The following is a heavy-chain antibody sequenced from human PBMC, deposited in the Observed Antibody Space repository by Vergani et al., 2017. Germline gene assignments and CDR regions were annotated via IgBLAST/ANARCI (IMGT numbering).Heavy chain of an antibody. CDR1: GFTFDDYA. CDR3: AKDLSSSSALFDY. D-gene: IGHD6-6*01. V-gene: IGHV3-43*02. CDR2: ISGDGGST. J-gene: IGHJ4*02. Sequence: EVQLVESGGGVVQPWGSLRLSCAASGFTFDDYAMHWVRQAPGKGLEWVSLISGDGGSTYYADSVKGRFTISRDNSKNSLYLQMNSLRTEDTALYYCAKDLSSSSALFDYWGQGTLVTVSS.